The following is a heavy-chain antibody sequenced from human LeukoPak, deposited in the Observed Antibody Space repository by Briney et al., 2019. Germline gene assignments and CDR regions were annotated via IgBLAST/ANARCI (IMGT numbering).Heavy chain of an antibody. D-gene: IGHD4-17*01. CDR2: ISGSGDST. V-gene: IGHV3-23*01. J-gene: IGHJ4*02. CDR3: AKDLYGDYGDDY. CDR1: GFTFSIYA. Sequence: PGGSLRLSRAASGFTFSIYAMSWVRQAPGKGLEWVSLISGSGDSTYYADSVKGRFTISRDNSKNTLYLQMNSLRAEDTAVYYCAKDLYGDYGDDYWGQGTLVTVSS.